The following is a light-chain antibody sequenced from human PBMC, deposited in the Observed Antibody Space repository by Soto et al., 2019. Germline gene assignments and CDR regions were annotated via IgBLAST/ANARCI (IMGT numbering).Light chain of an antibody. J-gene: IGLJ2*01. V-gene: IGLV2-14*03. CDR3: SSYTTSNTVL. Sequence: QSALTQPASVSGSPGQSITISCIGTSSDVGGYNYVSWYQLHPGKAPKLMIYDVNNRPSGVSTRFSGSKSVYTASLTISGLQAEDEAEYFCSSYTTSNTVLFGGGTQLPS. CDR2: DVN. CDR1: SSDVGGYNY.